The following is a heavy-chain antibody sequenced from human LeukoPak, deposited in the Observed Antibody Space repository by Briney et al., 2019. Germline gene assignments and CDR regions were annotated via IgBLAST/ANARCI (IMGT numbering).Heavy chain of an antibody. V-gene: IGHV3-21*01. D-gene: IGHD2-2*01. Sequence: GRSLRLSCAASGFTFCSYSMNWVRQAPGKGLEWVSSISSSSSYIYYADSVKGRFTISRDNAKNSLYLQMNSLRAEDTAVYYCARDVIVVVPAAIGDGMDVWGQGTTVTVSS. CDR3: ARDVIVVVPAAIGDGMDV. J-gene: IGHJ6*02. CDR2: ISSSSSYI. CDR1: GFTFCSYS.